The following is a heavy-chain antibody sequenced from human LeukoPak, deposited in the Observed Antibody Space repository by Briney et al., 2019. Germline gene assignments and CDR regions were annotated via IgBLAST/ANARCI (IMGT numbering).Heavy chain of an antibody. V-gene: IGHV3-23*01. CDR2: ISGSSTRT. Sequence: GESLRLSCADSGFTFSSYAMSWVRQAPGKGLEWVSSISGSSTRTYYADSVKGRFTVSRDNPKNTLYLQMNSLRAEDTAVYYCAKQRDYYDSSGYYRGYYSDYWGQGTLVTVSS. CDR3: AKQRDYYDSSGYYRGYYSDY. CDR1: GFTFSSYA. J-gene: IGHJ4*02. D-gene: IGHD3-22*01.